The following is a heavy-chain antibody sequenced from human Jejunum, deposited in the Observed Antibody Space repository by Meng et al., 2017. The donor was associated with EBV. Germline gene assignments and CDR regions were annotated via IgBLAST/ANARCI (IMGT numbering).Heavy chain of an antibody. CDR1: GYTFNSYA. J-gene: IGHJ4*02. CDR2: IHTDNGGT. Sequence: QVHLGQSGAGVKEPGAPVKVSCKASGYTFNSYAIHWVRQAPGQRLEWMGWIHTDNGGTKYSQEFQDRVTITRDTSASTAYMEISSLRSEDTAVYYCVKKGTRLTTHGYHFDYWGQGTLVTVSS. D-gene: IGHD2-15*01. CDR3: VKKGTRLTTHGYHFDY. V-gene: IGHV1-3*04.